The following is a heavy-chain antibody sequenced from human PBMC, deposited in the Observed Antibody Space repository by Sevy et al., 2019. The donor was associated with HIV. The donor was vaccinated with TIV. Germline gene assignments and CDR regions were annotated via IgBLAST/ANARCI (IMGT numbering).Heavy chain of an antibody. CDR3: AKEDDAFDV. Sequence: GGSLRLSCAGSGFTFSNYAMHWVRQAPGKGLECVAGLWSHGRREYSADFAKGRFTISRDNSKNTVYLHMDSLRTDDTAVDYCAKEDDAFDVWGQGTMVTVSS. CDR1: GFTFSNYA. V-gene: IGHV3-33*03. J-gene: IGHJ3*01. CDR2: LWSHGRRE.